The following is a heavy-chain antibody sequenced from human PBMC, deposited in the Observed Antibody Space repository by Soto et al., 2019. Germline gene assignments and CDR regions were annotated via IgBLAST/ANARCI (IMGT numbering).Heavy chain of an antibody. CDR3: ARGRIVATIEVGHWFDP. V-gene: IGHV4-34*01. CDR2: INHSGST. CDR1: GGSFSGYY. J-gene: IGHJ5*02. D-gene: IGHD5-12*01. Sequence: SETLSLTCAVYGGSFSGYYWSWIRQPPGKGLEWIGEINHSGSTNYNPSLKSRVTISVDTSKNQFSLKLSSVTAADTAVYYCARGRIVATIEVGHWFDPWGQGTLVTVSS.